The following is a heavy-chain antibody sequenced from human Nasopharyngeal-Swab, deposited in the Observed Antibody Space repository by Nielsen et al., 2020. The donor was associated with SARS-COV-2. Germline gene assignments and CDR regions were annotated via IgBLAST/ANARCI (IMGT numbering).Heavy chain of an antibody. J-gene: IGHJ6*02. CDR1: GFTFSDHY. V-gene: IGHV3-11*01. CDR3: ARDDYDFWSGKASYGMDV. D-gene: IGHD3-3*01. CDR2: ISSSGSTI. Sequence: GESLKISCAASGFTFSDHYMSWIRQAPGKGLEWVSYISSSGSTIYYADSVKGRFTLSRDNAKNSLYLQMNSLRAEDTAVYYCARDDYDFWSGKASYGMDVWGQGTTVTVSS.